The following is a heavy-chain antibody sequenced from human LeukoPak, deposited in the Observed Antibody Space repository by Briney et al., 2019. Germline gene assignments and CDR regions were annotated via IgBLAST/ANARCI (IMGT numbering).Heavy chain of an antibody. J-gene: IGHJ6*03. CDR1: GFTFSSYW. V-gene: IGHV3-30*03. Sequence: GGSLRLSCAASGFTFSSYWMHWVRQAPGKGLEWVALISYDGSNKYYADSVKGRFTISRDNAKNSLYLQMNSLRAEDTAVYYCARDHEGYCSGGSCSYYMDVWGKGTTVTVSS. D-gene: IGHD2-15*01. CDR3: ARDHEGYCSGGSCSYYMDV. CDR2: ISYDGSNK.